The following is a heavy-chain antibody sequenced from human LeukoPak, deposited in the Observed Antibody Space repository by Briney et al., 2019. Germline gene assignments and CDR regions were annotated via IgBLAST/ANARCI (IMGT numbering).Heavy chain of an antibody. D-gene: IGHD2-15*01. V-gene: IGHV3-48*03. CDR1: GFTFSSYE. CDR3: ARGGDVVVVAATPFDY. CDR2: ISSSGSTI. Sequence: GGSLRLSCAASGFTFSSYEMNWVRQAPGKGLEWVSYISSSGSTIYYADSVKGRFTISRDNAKNSLYLQMNSLRAEDTAVYYCARGGDVVVVAATPFDYWGQGTLVTVSS. J-gene: IGHJ4*02.